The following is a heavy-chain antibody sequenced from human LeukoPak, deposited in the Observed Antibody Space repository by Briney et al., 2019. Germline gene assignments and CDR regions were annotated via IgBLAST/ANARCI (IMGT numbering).Heavy chain of an antibody. CDR2: IIPIFGTA. V-gene: IGHV1-69*13. J-gene: IGHJ6*02. Sequence: GASVKVSCKASGGTFSSYAISWVRQAPGQGLEWMGGIIPIFGTANYAQKFQGRVTITADESTSTAYMELSSLRSEDTAVYYCARAGRYYDSSGYPFYYYYYGMDVWGQGTTVTVSS. CDR1: GGTFSSYA. D-gene: IGHD3-22*01. CDR3: ARAGRYYDSSGYPFYYYYYGMDV.